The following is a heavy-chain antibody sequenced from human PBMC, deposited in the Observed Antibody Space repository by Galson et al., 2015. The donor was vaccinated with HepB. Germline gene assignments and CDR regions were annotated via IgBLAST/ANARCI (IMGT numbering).Heavy chain of an antibody. CDR1: GFTFSSYA. J-gene: IGHJ4*02. V-gene: IGHV3-23*01. CDR2: ISDSGGST. CDR3: ANPPLWFGELLFTY. Sequence: SLRLSCAASGFTFSSYAMSWVRQAPGKGLEWVSAISDSGGSTYYADSVKGRFTISRDNSKNTLYLQMNSLRAADTAVYYCANPPLWFGELLFTYWGQGTLVTVSS. D-gene: IGHD3-10*01.